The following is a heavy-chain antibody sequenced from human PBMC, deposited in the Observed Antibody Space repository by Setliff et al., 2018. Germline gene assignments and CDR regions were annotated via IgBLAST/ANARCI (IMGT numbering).Heavy chain of an antibody. CDR2: IYQSGTT. V-gene: IGHV4-4*02. J-gene: IGHJ6*03. Sequence: SETLSLTCTVSGESIRSNNWWNWVRQPPGKGLEWIGDIYQSGTTNYNPSLKSRVTISADTSKNQFSLSLSSVTAADTAVYYCARMSGFLYMDVWGKGTTVTVSS. D-gene: IGHD3-3*01. CDR1: GESIRSNNW. CDR3: ARMSGFLYMDV.